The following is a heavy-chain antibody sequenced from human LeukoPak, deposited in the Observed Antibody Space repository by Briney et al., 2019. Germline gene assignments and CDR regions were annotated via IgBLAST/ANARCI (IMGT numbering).Heavy chain of an antibody. CDR3: ARRKVLLAGSDAFDI. Sequence: SETLSLTCTVSGGSVSSYYWSWIRQPPGKGLEWIGYIYYSGSTNYNPSLKSRVTISLDTSKNQFSLKLSSVTAADTAVYYCARRKVLLAGSDAFDIWGQGTMVTVSS. CDR1: GGSVSSYY. CDR2: IYYSGST. V-gene: IGHV4-59*08. J-gene: IGHJ3*02. D-gene: IGHD6-19*01.